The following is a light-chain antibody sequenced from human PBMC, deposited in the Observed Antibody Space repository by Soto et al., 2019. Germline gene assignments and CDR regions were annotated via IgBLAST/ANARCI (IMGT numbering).Light chain of an antibody. Sequence: EIVLKQSPGTLSLSPGERATRFCRASQSVTSNYLAWYQQKPGQAPRLLIYGASSRATGFPDRFRGSGSGTDFTLTISRLEPEDFAVYYCQQYGSSSWTFGQGTKVDIK. CDR1: QSVTSNY. CDR3: QQYGSSSWT. J-gene: IGKJ1*01. V-gene: IGKV3-20*01. CDR2: GAS.